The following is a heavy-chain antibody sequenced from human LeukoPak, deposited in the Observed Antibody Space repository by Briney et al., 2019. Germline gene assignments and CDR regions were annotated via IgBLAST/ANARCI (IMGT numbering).Heavy chain of an antibody. CDR3: ARGVTDPFDY. D-gene: IGHD2-21*02. J-gene: IGHJ4*02. V-gene: IGHV3-23*01. CDR2: ISGSGDIT. Sequence: GGSLRLSCVASGFTFDLYAMTWVRQAPGKGLEWVSTISGSGDITYYADSVKGRFTISRDNAKNSLYLQMNSLRAEDTAVYYCARGVTDPFDYWGQGTLVTVSS. CDR1: GFTFDLYA.